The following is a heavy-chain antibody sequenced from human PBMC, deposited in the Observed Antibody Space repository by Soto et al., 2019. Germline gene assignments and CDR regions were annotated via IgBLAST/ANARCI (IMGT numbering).Heavy chain of an antibody. V-gene: IGHV1-69*13. CDR1: GGTFSSYT. D-gene: IGHD6-13*01. CDR2: IIPIFGTA. Sequence: GASVKVSCKASGGTFSSYTISWVRQAPGQGLEWMGGIIPIFGTANYAQKFQGRVTITADESTSTAYMELSSLRSEDTAVYYCARERKAAAGYYYYYGMDVWGQGTTVTVS. J-gene: IGHJ6*02. CDR3: ARERKAAAGYYYYYGMDV.